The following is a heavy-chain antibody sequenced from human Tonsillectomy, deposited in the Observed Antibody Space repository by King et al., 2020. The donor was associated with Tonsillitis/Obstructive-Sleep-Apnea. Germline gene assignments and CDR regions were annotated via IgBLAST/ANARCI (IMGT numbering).Heavy chain of an antibody. CDR1: GFSLSTSGVG. Sequence: VTLKESGPTLVRPTQTLTLTCTFSGFSLSTSGVGVGWIRQPPGKALEWLAVLFWDDDKHYSPSLKNRLTITKDTSRNQVVLTMTNMDPVDTATYYCARALWNSVPADMDLWGKGTTVTVSS. CDR2: LFWDDDK. V-gene: IGHV2-5*02. D-gene: IGHD1-7*01. J-gene: IGHJ6*03. CDR3: ARALWNSVPADMDL.